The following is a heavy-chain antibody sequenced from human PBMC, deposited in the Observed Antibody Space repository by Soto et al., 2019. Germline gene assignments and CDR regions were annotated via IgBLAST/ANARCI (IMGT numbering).Heavy chain of an antibody. CDR2: VYYGGAIFYSGNI. CDR1: GDSISSSNSH. Sequence: LSLTCTVSGDSISSSNSHWGWTRQPPGKGLEYIGSVYYGGAIFYSGNIYYNPSLESRVTISVDTSKNQFSLRLSSVTAADTGVYYCVRYDRINMKPYSPEGFHIWGQGTMVTVSS. CDR3: VRYDRINMKPYSPEGFHI. D-gene: IGHD3-3*02. V-gene: IGHV4-39*01. J-gene: IGHJ3*02.